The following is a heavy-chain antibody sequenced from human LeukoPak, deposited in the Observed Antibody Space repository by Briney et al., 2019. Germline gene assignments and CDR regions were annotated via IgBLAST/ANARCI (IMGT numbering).Heavy chain of an antibody. CDR1: GGSINNSSYY. V-gene: IGHV4-39*01. J-gene: IGHJ4*02. CDR2: IYYSGRT. Sequence: PSETLSLTCTVSGGSINNSSYYWGWIRQPPGKGLEWIGSIYYSGRTYYNPPLKSRVTISVDTSKNQYSLKLSSVTAADTAVYYCARGYDSSGYACDYWGQGTLVTVSS. D-gene: IGHD3-22*01. CDR3: ARGYDSSGYACDY.